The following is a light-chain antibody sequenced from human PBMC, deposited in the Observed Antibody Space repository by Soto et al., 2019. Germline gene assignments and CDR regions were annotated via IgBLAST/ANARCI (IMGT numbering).Light chain of an antibody. CDR2: DVA. V-gene: IGLV2-11*01. J-gene: IGLJ3*02. CDR1: SSDVGNYNY. Sequence: QSALTQPRSVSGSPGQSATISCTGTSSDVGNYNYVCWYRQHPGKAPKLMIYDVAQRPSGVPDRFSGSKSGNTASLTISGLQAEDEADYYCCSHAGSYTWVFGGGTKLTVL. CDR3: CSHAGSYTWV.